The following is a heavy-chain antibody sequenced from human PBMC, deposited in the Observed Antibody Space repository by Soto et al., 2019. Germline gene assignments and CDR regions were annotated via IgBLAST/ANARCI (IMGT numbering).Heavy chain of an antibody. CDR3: ARDHLDYLGVQAFSY. V-gene: IGHV3-33*01. D-gene: IGHD4-17*01. J-gene: IGHJ4*02. CDR2: IWYDGSNK. Sequence: GGSLRLSCAASGFTFSSYGMHWVRQAPGKGLEWVAVIWYDGSNKYYADSVKGRFTISRDNSKNTLYLQMNSLRAEDTAVYYCARDHLDYLGVQAFSYWGQGTLVTVSS. CDR1: GFTFSSYG.